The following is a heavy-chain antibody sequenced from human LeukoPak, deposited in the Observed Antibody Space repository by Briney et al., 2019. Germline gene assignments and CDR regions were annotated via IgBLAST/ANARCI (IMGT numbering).Heavy chain of an antibody. CDR2: TYYRSKWYT. V-gene: IGHV6-1*01. CDR3: ARQNNTYHHYNLGWFDP. CDR1: GDSVSNNNAA. J-gene: IGHJ5*02. Sequence: SQTLSLTCAISGDSVSNNNAAWNWIRQSPSRGLEWLGRTYYRSKWYTDYAVSVSSRITINPDASKNQFSLQLSSVTPEDTAVYYCARQNNTYHHYNLGWFDPWGQGTLVTVSS. D-gene: IGHD5-24*01.